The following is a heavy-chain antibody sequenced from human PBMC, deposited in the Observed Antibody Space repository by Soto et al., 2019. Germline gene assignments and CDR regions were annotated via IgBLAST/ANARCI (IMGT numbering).Heavy chain of an antibody. CDR1: GGSISSGGYS. CDR2: IYHSGST. CDR3: ARESVGYGDAFDI. J-gene: IGHJ3*02. Sequence: QLQLQESDSGLVKPSQTLSLTCAVSGGSISSGGYSWSWIRQPPGKGLEWIGYIYHSGSTYYNPSLKSRVTTSVDRSKNQFTLKLSSVTAADTAVYYCARESVGYGDAFDIWGQGTMVTVSS. V-gene: IGHV4-30-2*01. D-gene: IGHD5-12*01.